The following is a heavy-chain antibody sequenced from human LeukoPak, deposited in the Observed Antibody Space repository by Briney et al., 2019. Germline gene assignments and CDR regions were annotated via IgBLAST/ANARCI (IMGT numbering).Heavy chain of an antibody. CDR1: GGSISSGGYY. CDR3: ARHGYNNDY. CDR2: IYHSGST. Sequence: PSETLSLTCTVSGGSISSGGYYWSWIRQPPGKGLEWIGYIYHSGSTYYNPSLKSRVTISVDRSKNQFSLKLSSVTAADTAVYYCARHGYNNDYWGQGTLVTVSS. V-gene: IGHV4-30-2*01. J-gene: IGHJ4*02. D-gene: IGHD5-24*01.